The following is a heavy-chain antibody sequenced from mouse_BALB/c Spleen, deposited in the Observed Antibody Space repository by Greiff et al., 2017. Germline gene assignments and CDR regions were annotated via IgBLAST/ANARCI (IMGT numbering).Heavy chain of an antibody. CDR1: GFSLTSYG. CDR2: IWAGGST. CDR3: ARDLGLDAMDY. D-gene: IGHD4-1*01. J-gene: IGHJ4*01. Sequence: VMLVESGPGLVAPSQSLSITCTVSGFSLTSYGVHWVRQPPGKGLEWLGVIWAGGSTNYNSALMSRLSISKDNSKSQVFLKMNSLQTDDTAMYYCARDLGLDAMDYWGQGTSVTVSS. V-gene: IGHV2-9*02.